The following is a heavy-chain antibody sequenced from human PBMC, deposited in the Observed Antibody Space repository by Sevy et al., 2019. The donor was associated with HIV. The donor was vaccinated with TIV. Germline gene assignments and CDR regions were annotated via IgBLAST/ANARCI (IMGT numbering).Heavy chain of an antibody. CDR1: GFTFSSYA. J-gene: IGHJ4*02. D-gene: IGHD1-26*01. CDR3: AKDRRDGYYQAYHFDY. Sequence: GGSLRLSCAASGFTFSSYAMSWVRQAPGKGLEWVSAISGSGGSTYYADSVKGRFTISRDNSKNTLYLQMNSLRAEDTAVYYCAKDRRDGYYQAYHFDYWGQGTLVTVSS. V-gene: IGHV3-23*01. CDR2: ISGSGGST.